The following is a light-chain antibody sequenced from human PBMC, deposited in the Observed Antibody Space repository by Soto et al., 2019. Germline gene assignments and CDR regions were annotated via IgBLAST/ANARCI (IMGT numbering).Light chain of an antibody. Sequence: QSVLTQPPSASGTPGQRVTISCSGSSSNIGSKTVNWYQQLPGTVPKLLIYNSYQRPSGVPDRFSGSKSGTSASLAISGIQSEDEADYYCAAWDASLNGYVFVAGTKVTVL. J-gene: IGLJ1*01. V-gene: IGLV1-44*01. CDR3: AAWDASLNGYV. CDR2: NSY. CDR1: SSNIGSKT.